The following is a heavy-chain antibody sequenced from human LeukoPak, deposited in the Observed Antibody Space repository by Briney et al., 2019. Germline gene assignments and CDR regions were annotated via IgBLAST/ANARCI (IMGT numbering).Heavy chain of an antibody. Sequence: SGGSLRLSCATSGFTFSNHAMHWVRQATGKGLEWVSAIGTAGDTFYPGSVKGRFTISRENAKNSLSLQTNSLRAEDTAVYYCVRQQTPHGNFDYWGQGTLVTVSS. CDR1: GFTFSNHA. V-gene: IGHV3-13*01. J-gene: IGHJ4*02. CDR3: VRQQTPHGNFDY. CDR2: IGTAGDT. D-gene: IGHD1-26*01.